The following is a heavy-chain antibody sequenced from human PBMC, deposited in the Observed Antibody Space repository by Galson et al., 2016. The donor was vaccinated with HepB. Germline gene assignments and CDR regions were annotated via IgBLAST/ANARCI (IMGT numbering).Heavy chain of an antibody. D-gene: IGHD2-8*01. CDR1: GFTFSDYY. CDR3: ARLIYYYYAMDV. J-gene: IGHJ6*02. CDR2: IGRGDTTI. Sequence: LRLSCAASGFTFSDYYMSWIRQSPGKGLEWVSYIGRGDTTIYYADSVKGRFTISRDNAKDSLYLQMSSLEAEDTAVYYCARLIYYYYAMDVWGQGTTVSVS. V-gene: IGHV3-11*01.